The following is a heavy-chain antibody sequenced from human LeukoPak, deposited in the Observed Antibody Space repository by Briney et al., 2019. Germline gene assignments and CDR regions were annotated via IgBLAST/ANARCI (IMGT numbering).Heavy chain of an antibody. CDR1: GFTFSSYG. CDR2: IWYDGSNK. CDR3: ARDSSWQLEYFQH. J-gene: IGHJ1*01. Sequence: GGSPRLSCAASGFTFSSYGMHWVRQAPGKGLEWVAVIWYDGSNKYYADSVKGRFTISRDNSKNTLYLQMNSLRAEDTAVYYCARDSSWQLEYFQHWGQGNLVTVSS. D-gene: IGHD6-13*01. V-gene: IGHV3-33*01.